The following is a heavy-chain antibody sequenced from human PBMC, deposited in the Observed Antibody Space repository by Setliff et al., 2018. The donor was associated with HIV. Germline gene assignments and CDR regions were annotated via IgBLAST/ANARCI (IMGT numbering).Heavy chain of an antibody. J-gene: IGHJ6*02. V-gene: IGHV4-4*02. CDR3: ARGHCSGTNCYGVDYYGMDV. CDR2: IYHSEYT. CDR1: GFTFTNAW. D-gene: IGHD2-2*01. Sequence: SETLRLSCAASGFTFTNAWMSWVRQAPGKGLEWIGEIYHSEYTNYNPSLKSRVSMSVDKSKNQFSVKLTSVTAADTAVYYCARGHCSGTNCYGVDYYGMDVWGQGTTVTVSS.